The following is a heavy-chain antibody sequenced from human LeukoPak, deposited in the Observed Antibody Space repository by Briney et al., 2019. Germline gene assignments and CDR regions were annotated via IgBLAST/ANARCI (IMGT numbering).Heavy chain of an antibody. J-gene: IGHJ4*02. Sequence: GGSLRLSCAASGFTFSSCGMHWVRQAPGKGLEWVAFIRYDGSNKYYADSVKGRFTISRDNSKNTLYLQMNSLRAEDTAVYYCARRSIVGADAFDYWGQGTLVTVSS. CDR3: ARRSIVGADAFDY. D-gene: IGHD1-26*01. CDR2: IRYDGSNK. CDR1: GFTFSSCG. V-gene: IGHV3-30*02.